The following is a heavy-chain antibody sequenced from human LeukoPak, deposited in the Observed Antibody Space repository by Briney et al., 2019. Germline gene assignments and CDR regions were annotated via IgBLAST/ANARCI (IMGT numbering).Heavy chain of an antibody. Sequence: GGSLRLSCAASGFTFNTFNMNWVRQAPGKGLEWVSSITSGGDYIYYADSVKGRYTTSRNNAKNSLSLQLNSLRVENTAVYYCARGHYDVLAASYKWTPDYWGQGTLVTVSS. V-gene: IGHV3-21*01. CDR1: GFTFNTFN. D-gene: IGHD3-9*01. CDR2: ITSGGDYI. CDR3: ARGHYDVLAASYKWTPDY. J-gene: IGHJ4*02.